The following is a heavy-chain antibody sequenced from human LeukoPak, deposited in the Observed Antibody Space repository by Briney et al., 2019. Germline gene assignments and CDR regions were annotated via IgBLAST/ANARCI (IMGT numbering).Heavy chain of an antibody. Sequence: GGSLRLSCAASGFTFGSYAMHWVRQAPGKGLEYVSAISSNGGSTYYANSVKGRFTISRDNSKNTLYLQMGSLRAEDMAVYYCARDAPYCSSTSCYSDYWGQGTLVTVSS. CDR2: ISSNGGST. CDR1: GFTFGSYA. D-gene: IGHD2-2*01. CDR3: ARDAPYCSSTSCYSDY. V-gene: IGHV3-64*01. J-gene: IGHJ4*02.